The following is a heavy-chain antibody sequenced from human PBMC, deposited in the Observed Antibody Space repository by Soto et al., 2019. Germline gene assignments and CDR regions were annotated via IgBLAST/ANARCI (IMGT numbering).Heavy chain of an antibody. CDR3: ATSAATTGRLHWFDP. D-gene: IGHD1-1*01. CDR1: GGSISSGSSY. J-gene: IGHJ5*02. Sequence: PSETLSLTCTVSGGSISSGSSYWGWIRQPPGKGLEWIGYIYYRGITNYNPSLESRVTMSVDTSKNQFSLKLSSVTAADTAVYYCATSAATTGRLHWFDPWGLGTLVTVSS. V-gene: IGHV4-61*01. CDR2: IYYRGIT.